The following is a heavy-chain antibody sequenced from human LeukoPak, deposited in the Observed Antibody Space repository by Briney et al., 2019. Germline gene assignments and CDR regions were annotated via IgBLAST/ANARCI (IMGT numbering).Heavy chain of an antibody. CDR2: INHSGST. D-gene: IGHD1-14*01. Sequence: SETLSLTCAVYGRSFSGYYWSWIRQPPRVGLEWIGEINHSGSTNYNPSLRSRVTISVDTSNNQFSLKLSSVTAAGTAVYYCARRVTTLYYMDVWGKGTTVTVSS. CDR1: GRSFSGYY. CDR3: ARRVTTLYYMDV. V-gene: IGHV4-34*01. J-gene: IGHJ6*03.